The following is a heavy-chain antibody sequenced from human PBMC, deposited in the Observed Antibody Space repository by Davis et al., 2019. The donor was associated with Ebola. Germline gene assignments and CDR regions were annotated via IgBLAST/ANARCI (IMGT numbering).Heavy chain of an antibody. Sequence: ASVKVSCKASGYTFTSYGISWVRQAPGQGLEWMGWISAYNGNTNYAQKLQGRVTMTRDTSISTAYMELSRLRSDDTAVYYCARDGVEGAARPGGWWFDPWGQGTLVTVSS. V-gene: IGHV1-18*01. CDR2: ISAYNGNT. CDR3: ARDGVEGAARPGGWWFDP. CDR1: GYTFTSYG. J-gene: IGHJ5*02. D-gene: IGHD6-6*01.